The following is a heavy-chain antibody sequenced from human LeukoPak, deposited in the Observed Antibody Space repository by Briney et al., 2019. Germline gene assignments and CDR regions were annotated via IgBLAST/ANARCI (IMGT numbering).Heavy chain of an antibody. D-gene: IGHD3-22*01. V-gene: IGHV3-23*01. CDR3: ATDRDRMIRFDY. J-gene: IGHJ4*02. Sequence: SGGSLRLSCAASGFTFSSYAMSWVRQAPGKGLEWVSAISGSGGSTYYADSVKGRFTISRDNSKNTLYLQMNSLRAEDTAVYYCATDRDRMIRFDYWGQGTLVTVSS. CDR2: ISGSGGST. CDR1: GFTFSSYA.